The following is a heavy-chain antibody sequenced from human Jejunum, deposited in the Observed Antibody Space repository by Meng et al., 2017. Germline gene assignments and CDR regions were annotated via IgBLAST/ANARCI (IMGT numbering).Heavy chain of an antibody. V-gene: IGHV3-11*01. Sequence: QVEVVDLGGVLCKPGGSLTHAGGASGFTLSDYYSTWFRQAPGKWLEEISYISSSGSTKFYADSVKGRFTISRDSAKNSVYLEMNSLRADDTAVYYCTRDNYGPLDFWGQGTLVTVSS. D-gene: IGHD3-10*01. CDR1: GFTLSDYY. J-gene: IGHJ4*02. CDR2: ISSSGSTK. CDR3: TRDNYGPLDF.